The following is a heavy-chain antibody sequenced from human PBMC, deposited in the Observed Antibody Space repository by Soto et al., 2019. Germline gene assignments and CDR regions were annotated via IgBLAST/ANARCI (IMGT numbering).Heavy chain of an antibody. D-gene: IGHD1-7*01. Sequence: EVQLVESGGGLVQPGGSLRLSCAASGFTFSSYSMNWVRQAPGKGLEWVSYISSSSSTIYYADSVKGRFTISRDNAKNSLYLQMNSLRDEDTAVYYCARGLNGTTRWNWFDPWGQGTLVTVSS. CDR1: GFTFSSYS. J-gene: IGHJ5*02. V-gene: IGHV3-48*02. CDR3: ARGLNGTTRWNWFDP. CDR2: ISSSSSTI.